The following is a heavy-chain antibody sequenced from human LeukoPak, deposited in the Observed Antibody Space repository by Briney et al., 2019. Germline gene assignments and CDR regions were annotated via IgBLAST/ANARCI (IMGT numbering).Heavy chain of an antibody. D-gene: IGHD6-6*01. CDR3: ARDRIAARPAYYYYYMDV. Sequence: ASVKVSCKASGYTFTGYYMHWVRQAPGQGLEWMGWINPNSGGTNYAQKFQGRVTMTRDTSISTAYMELSRLRSDDTAVYYCARDRIAARPAYYYYYMDVWGKGTTVTVSS. CDR2: INPNSGGT. V-gene: IGHV1-2*02. J-gene: IGHJ6*03. CDR1: GYTFTGYY.